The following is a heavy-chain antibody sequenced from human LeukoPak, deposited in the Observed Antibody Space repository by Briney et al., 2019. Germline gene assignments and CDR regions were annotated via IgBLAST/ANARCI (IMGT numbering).Heavy chain of an antibody. J-gene: IGHJ6*03. CDR2: ISSSSSDI. Sequence: GGSLRLSCVASGFTFRTYTMNWVRQAPGKGLEWVSSISSSSSDIYYADSLKGRFTISRDNAKNSLYLQMNSLRVEDTAVYYCARILQPPGNFYYVDVWGKGTTVTVSS. V-gene: IGHV3-21*06. D-gene: IGHD4-11*01. CDR1: GFTFRTYT. CDR3: ARILQPPGNFYYVDV.